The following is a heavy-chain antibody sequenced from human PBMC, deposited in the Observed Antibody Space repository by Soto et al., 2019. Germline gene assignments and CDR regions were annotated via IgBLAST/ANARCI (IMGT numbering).Heavy chain of an antibody. J-gene: IGHJ4*02. Sequence: PGGSLRLSCTASDFSFSRDWVHWVRQAPGKGLEWVSRISTDGSYTAYTDSVEGRFTISRDNAKNTLFLEMNSLRVEDTAVYYYASFGSAGSESYRGPGALDTVSS. CDR1: DFSFSRDW. CDR3: ASFGSAGSESY. D-gene: IGHD6-19*01. V-gene: IGHV3-74*03. CDR2: ISTDGSYT.